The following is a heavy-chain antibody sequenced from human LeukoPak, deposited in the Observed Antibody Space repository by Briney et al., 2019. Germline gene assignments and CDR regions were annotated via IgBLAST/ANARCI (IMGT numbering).Heavy chain of an antibody. V-gene: IGHV4-59*01. D-gene: IGHD3-3*01. CDR2: IYYSGST. Sequence: SETLSLTCTVSGGSISSYYWSWIRQPPGKGLEWIGYIYYSGSTNYNPSLKSRVTISVDTSKNQFSLKLSSVTAADTAVYYCARDRAAYYDFWSGYYNAFDIWGQGTMVTVSS. CDR3: ARDRAAYYDFWSGYYNAFDI. CDR1: GGSISSYY. J-gene: IGHJ3*02.